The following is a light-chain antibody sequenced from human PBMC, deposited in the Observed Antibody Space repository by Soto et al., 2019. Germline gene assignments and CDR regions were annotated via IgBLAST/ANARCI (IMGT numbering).Light chain of an antibody. V-gene: IGLV3-21*04. CDR1: NIGGKS. CDR3: QVWDSSSEHYV. CDR2: YDN. Sequence: SYELTQPPSVSVAPGETATISCGGNNIGGKSVHWSQQKPGQAPVSVIHYDNDRPSGITERFSGSNSGNTATLSISRVEAGDEADYYCQVWDSSSEHYVFGTGTKLTVL. J-gene: IGLJ1*01.